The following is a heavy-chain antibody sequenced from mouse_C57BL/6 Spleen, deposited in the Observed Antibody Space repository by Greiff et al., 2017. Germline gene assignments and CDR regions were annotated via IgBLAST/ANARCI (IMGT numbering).Heavy chain of an antibody. CDR2: IYPGDGDT. CDR1: GYAFSSYW. CDR3: ARWLLPLYAMDY. Sequence: QVHVKQSGAELVKPGASVKISCKASGYAFSSYWMNWVKQRPGKGLEWIGQIYPGDGDTNYNGKFKGKATLTADKSSSTAYMQLSSLTSEDSAVYFCARWLLPLYAMDYWGQGTSVTVSS. V-gene: IGHV1-80*01. J-gene: IGHJ4*01. D-gene: IGHD2-3*01.